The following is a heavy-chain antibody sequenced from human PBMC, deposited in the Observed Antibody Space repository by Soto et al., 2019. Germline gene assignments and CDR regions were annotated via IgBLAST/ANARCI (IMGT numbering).Heavy chain of an antibody. D-gene: IGHD3-9*01. CDR2: IYYTGGT. J-gene: IGHJ3*02. CDR1: GGSINNYY. CDR3: AREGILLLGAFDI. Sequence: QVQLQESGPRLVKPSETLSLTCSVSGGSINNYYWNWVRQTPGKGLEWIGYIYYTGGTHYNPSLKNRVTMSVDPSKNQFSLRLTSVTAADTAVYFCAREGILLLGAFDIWGQGTVVTVSS. V-gene: IGHV4-59*01.